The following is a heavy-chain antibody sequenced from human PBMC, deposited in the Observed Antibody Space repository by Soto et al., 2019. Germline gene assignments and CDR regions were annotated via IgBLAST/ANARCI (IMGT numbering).Heavy chain of an antibody. CDR3: ARGRGWGAGTSYYYYGMDG. D-gene: IGHD1-1*01. CDR1: GGTFSSYA. V-gene: IGHV1-69*13. CDR2: IIPIFGTA. Sequence: SVKVSCKASGGTFSSYAISWVRQAPGQGLEWMGGIIPIFGTANYAQKFQGRVTITADESTSTAYMELSSLRSEDTAVYYCARGRGWGAGTSYYYYGMDGWGQGTTVTVSS. J-gene: IGHJ6*02.